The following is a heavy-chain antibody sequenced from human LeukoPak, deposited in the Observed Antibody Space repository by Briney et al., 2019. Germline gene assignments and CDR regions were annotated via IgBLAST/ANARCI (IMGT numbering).Heavy chain of an antibody. J-gene: IGHJ5*02. CDR3: AVTIFRVDGGPS. V-gene: IGHV3-23*01. CDR1: GFTFSSYA. Sequence: PGGSLRLSCAASGFTFSSYAMTWVRQAPGKGLEWVSAITGSGGSTYYADSVKGRFTISRDNSKNTLYLQMNSLGGEDTAVYYCAVTIFRVDGGPSWGQGTLVTVSS. CDR2: ITGSGGST. D-gene: IGHD3-3*01.